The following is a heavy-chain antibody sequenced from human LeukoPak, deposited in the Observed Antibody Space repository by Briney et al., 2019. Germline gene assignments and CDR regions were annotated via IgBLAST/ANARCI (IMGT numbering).Heavy chain of an antibody. CDR3: AREDFWSGYYDY. D-gene: IGHD3-3*01. CDR2: IYTSGST. CDR1: GGFISSYY. V-gene: IGHV4-4*07. J-gene: IGHJ4*02. Sequence: KSSETLSLTCTVSGGFISSYYWSWIRQPAGKGLEWIGRIYTSGSTNYNPSLKSRVTMSVDTSKNQFSLKLSSVTAADTAVYYCAREDFWSGYYDYWGQGTLVTVSS.